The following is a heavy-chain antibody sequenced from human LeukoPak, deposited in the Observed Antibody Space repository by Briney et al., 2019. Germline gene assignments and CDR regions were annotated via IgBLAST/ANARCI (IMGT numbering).Heavy chain of an antibody. CDR3: SRDVGYGENSGDWY. D-gene: IGHD4-23*01. Sequence: GGSLRLSCATSGFTFRNYALHWVRQAPGEGLEWVAAISFDGSKKYNADSVKGRFTISRDYSKNTLYLQMNSLRAEDTAVYFCSRDVGYGENSGDWYWGQGTLVTVSS. CDR2: ISFDGSKK. J-gene: IGHJ4*02. V-gene: IGHV3-30*04. CDR1: GFTFRNYA.